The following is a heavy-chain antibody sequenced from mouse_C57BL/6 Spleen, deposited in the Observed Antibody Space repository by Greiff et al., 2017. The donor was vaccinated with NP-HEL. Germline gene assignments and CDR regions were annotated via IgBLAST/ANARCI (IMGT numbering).Heavy chain of an antibody. V-gene: IGHV1-69*01. D-gene: IGHD1-1*01. CDR2: IDPSDSYT. Sequence: VQLQQPGAELVMPGASVKLSCKASGYTFTSYWMHWVKQRPGQGLEWIGEIDPSDSYTNYNQKFKGKSTLTVDKSSSTAYMQLSSLTSEDSAVYYCARSAMPDGSSDEDYFDDWGQGTTLTVSS. CDR3: ARSAMPDGSSDEDYFDD. CDR1: GYTFTSYW. J-gene: IGHJ2*01.